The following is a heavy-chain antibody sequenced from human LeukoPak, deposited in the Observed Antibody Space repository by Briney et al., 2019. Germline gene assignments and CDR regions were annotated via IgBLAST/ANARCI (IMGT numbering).Heavy chain of an antibody. D-gene: IGHD3-9*01. CDR2: IYYSGST. V-gene: IGHV4-59*01. CDR1: GGSISSYY. J-gene: IGHJ5*02. Sequence: SETLSLTCTVSGGSISSYYWSWIRQPPGKGLEWIGYIYYSGSTNYNPSLKSRVTISVDTSKNQFSLKLSSVTAADTAVYYCAGLIGRGSYFGNWFDPWGQGTLVTVSS. CDR3: AGLIGRGSYFGNWFDP.